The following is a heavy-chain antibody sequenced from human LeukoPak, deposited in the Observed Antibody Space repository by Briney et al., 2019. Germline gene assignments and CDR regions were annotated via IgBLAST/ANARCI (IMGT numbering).Heavy chain of an antibody. J-gene: IGHJ5*02. D-gene: IGHD3-10*01. CDR3: ARDLVTMVFDP. CDR2: IWYDGSNK. V-gene: IGHV3-33*01. Sequence: GGSLRLSCAASGFTFSSYGMHWVRQAPGKGLEWVAVIWYDGSNKYYADSVKGRFTISRDNSKNTLYLQMNSLRAEGTAVYYCARDLVTMVFDPWGQGTLVTVSS. CDR1: GFTFSSYG.